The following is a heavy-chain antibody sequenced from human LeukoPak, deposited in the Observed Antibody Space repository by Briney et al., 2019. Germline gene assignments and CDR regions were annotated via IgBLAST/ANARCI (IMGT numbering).Heavy chain of an antibody. J-gene: IGHJ4*02. CDR3: AREVSEGFDF. CDR1: GVTFSGYS. Sequence: GGSLRLSCTASGVTFSGYSMNWIRQAPGKGLEWVSSFGTRSTSIYHAGSVKGRFAISRDNAKNSLYLQMNSLRAEDTALYYCAREVSEGFDFWGQGTLVTVSS. V-gene: IGHV3-21*01. D-gene: IGHD3-22*01. CDR2: FGTRSTSI.